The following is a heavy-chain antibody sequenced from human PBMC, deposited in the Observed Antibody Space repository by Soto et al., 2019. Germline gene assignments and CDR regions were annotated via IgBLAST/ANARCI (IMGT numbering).Heavy chain of an antibody. J-gene: IGHJ5*02. Sequence: QVQLVQSGAEVKKPGASVKVSCKASGYTFTSYGISWVRQAPGQGLEWMGWISAYNGNTNYAQKLQGRVTMTTDTSTSTAYMELRSLRSDDTAVYYCARDPRDSNYVWCGGRKGGLDPWGQGTLVTVSS. CDR1: GYTFTSYG. CDR3: ARDPRDSNYVWCGGRKGGLDP. D-gene: IGHD4-4*01. V-gene: IGHV1-18*04. CDR2: ISAYNGNT.